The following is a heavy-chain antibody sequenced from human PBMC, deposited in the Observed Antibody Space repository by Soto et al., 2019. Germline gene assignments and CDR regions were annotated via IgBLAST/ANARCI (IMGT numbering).Heavy chain of an antibody. J-gene: IGHJ5*02. CDR3: ASGIWLRPFQRWFDP. V-gene: IGHV4-4*02. CDR1: GGSISSSNW. Sequence: KPSETLSLTCAVSGGSISSSNWWSWVRQPPGKGLEWIGEIYHSGSTNYNPSLKSRVTISVDKSKNQFSLKLSSVTAADTAVYYCASGIWLRPFQRWFDPWGQGTLVTVSS. CDR2: IYHSGST. D-gene: IGHD5-12*01.